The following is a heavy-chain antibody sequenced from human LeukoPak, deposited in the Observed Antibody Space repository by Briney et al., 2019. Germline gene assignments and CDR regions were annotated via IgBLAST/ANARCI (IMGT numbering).Heavy chain of an antibody. V-gene: IGHV4-39*01. J-gene: IGHJ4*02. CDR3: ARPLERGGSFLDY. D-gene: IGHD1-1*01. CDR1: GGSISSSSYY. CDR2: IYYSGST. Sequence: PSETLSLTCTVSGGSISSSSYYWGWIRQPPGKGLEWIGSIYYSGSTYYNPSLKGRVTISVDTSKNQFSLKLSSVTAADTAVYYCARPLERGGSFLDYWGQGTLVTVSS.